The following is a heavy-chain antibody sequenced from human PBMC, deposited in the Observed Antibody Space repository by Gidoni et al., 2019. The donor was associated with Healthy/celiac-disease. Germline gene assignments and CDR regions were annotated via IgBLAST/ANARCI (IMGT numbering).Heavy chain of an antibody. CDR3: ARGDSSGWASAKYFQH. D-gene: IGHD6-19*01. CDR2: IYPGDSDT. Sequence: EVQLVQSGAEVKKPGESLKISCKGSGYSFTSYWIGWVRQMPGKGLEWMGIIYPGDSDTRYSPSVQGQVTISDDKSISTAYRQWSSLKASDTAMYYGARGDSSGWASAKYFQHWGQGTLVTVSS. V-gene: IGHV5-51*01. J-gene: IGHJ1*01. CDR1: GYSFTSYW.